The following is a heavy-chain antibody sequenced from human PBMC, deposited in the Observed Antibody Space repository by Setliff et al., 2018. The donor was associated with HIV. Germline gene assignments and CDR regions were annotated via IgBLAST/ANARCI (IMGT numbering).Heavy chain of an antibody. CDR3: ARSWYQLLLGAFDI. CDR1: GGSISSYY. D-gene: IGHD2-2*01. CDR2: IYTSGST. Sequence: PSETLSLTCTVSGGSISSYYWSWIRQPPGKGLEWIGYIYTSGSTNYNPSLKSRVTISVDTSKNQFSLKLSPVTAADTAVYYCARSWYQLLLGAFDIWGQGTMVTVSS. V-gene: IGHV4-4*08. J-gene: IGHJ3*02.